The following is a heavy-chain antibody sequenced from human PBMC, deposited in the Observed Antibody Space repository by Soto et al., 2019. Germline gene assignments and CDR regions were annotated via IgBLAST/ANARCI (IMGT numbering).Heavy chain of an antibody. CDR1: GFTFSSYA. J-gene: IGHJ4*02. Sequence: PGGSLRLSCAASGFTFSSYAMHWVRQAPGKGLEWVAVISYDGSNKDYADSVKGRFTISRDNSKNTLYLQMNSLRAEDTAVYYCAKVYSGYDHFDYWGQGTLVTVSS. V-gene: IGHV3-30-3*01. CDR2: ISYDGSNK. CDR3: AKVYSGYDHFDY. D-gene: IGHD5-12*01.